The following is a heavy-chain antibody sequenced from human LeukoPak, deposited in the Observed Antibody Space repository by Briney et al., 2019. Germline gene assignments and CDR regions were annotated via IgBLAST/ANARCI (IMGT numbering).Heavy chain of an antibody. CDR1: GGSFSGYY. CDR3: ARGRIGRLIWDYYYYYMDV. Sequence: SETLSLTCAVYGGSFSGYYWSWIRQPPGKGLEWIGEINHSGSTNYNPSLKSRVTISVDTSKNQFSLKLSSVTAADTAVYYCARGRIGRLIWDYYYYYMDVWGKGTTVTVSS. V-gene: IGHV4-34*01. CDR2: INHSGST. J-gene: IGHJ6*03. D-gene: IGHD3/OR15-3a*01.